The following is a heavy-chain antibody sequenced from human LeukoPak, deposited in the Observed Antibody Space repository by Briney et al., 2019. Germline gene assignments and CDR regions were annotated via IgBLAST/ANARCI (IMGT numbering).Heavy chain of an antibody. Sequence: SGGSLRLSCAASGFTFSSYGMHWVRQAPGKGLEWVAVISYDGSNKYYADSVKGRFTISRDNSKNTLYLQMNSLRADDTAVYYCTKVVRIVATPEYYYDYWGQGTLLTVPS. CDR3: TKVVRIVATPEYYYDY. V-gene: IGHV3-30*18. CDR1: GFTFSSYG. CDR2: ISYDGSNK. J-gene: IGHJ4*02. D-gene: IGHD5-12*01.